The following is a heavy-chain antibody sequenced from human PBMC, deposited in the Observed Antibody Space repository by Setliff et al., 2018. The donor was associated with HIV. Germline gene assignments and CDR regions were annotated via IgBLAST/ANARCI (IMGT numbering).Heavy chain of an antibody. D-gene: IGHD3-22*01. CDR1: GASLQSYY. V-gene: IGHV4-4*07. CDR3: ARHSGSGYYLIDP. CDR2: IYYVGWS. J-gene: IGHJ5*02. Sequence: SETLSLTCSVSGASLQSYYWSWIRQPAGKGLQWIGRIYYVGWSKYNPSLEDRVTMSVNTSNNQFSLSLRSVTAADTAVYYCARHSGSGYYLIDPWGQGTLVTVSS.